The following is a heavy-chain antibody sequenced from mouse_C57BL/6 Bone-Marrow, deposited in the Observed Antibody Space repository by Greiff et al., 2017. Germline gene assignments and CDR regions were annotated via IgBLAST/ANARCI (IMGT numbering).Heavy chain of an antibody. V-gene: IGHV1-39*01. D-gene: IGHD1-1*01. CDR1: GYSFTDYN. Sequence: LVESGPELVKPGASVKISCKASGYSFTDYNMTWVKQSNGQSLEWIGVINPNYGTTSYNQKFKGKATLTVDKSSSTAYMQLSSLTSEDSAVYYCATTVVATGNWYFDVWGTGTTVTVSS. J-gene: IGHJ1*03. CDR2: INPNYGTT. CDR3: ATTVVATGNWYFDV.